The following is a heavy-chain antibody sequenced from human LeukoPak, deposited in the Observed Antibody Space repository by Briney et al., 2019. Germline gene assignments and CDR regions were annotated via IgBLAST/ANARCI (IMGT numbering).Heavy chain of an antibody. J-gene: IGHJ3*02. CDR1: GLTFSSYA. D-gene: IGHD4-17*01. V-gene: IGHV3-23*01. Sequence: GGSLRLSCAASGLTFSSYAMSWVRQAPGKGLEWVSAISGSGGSSYYADSVKGRFTISRDNAKNSLYLQMNSLRAEDTAVYYCATSTVTTPDAFDIWGQGTMVTVSS. CDR3: ATSTVTTPDAFDI. CDR2: ISGSGGSS.